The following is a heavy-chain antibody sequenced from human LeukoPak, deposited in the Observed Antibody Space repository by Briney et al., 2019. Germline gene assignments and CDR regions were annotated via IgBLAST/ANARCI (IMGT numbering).Heavy chain of an antibody. Sequence: GGSLRLSCAASGFTFSRNGMHWVRQAPGKGLEWVAVISYDGTNKYYADSVKGRFTISRDNSKNTLYLQMNSLRAEDTAVYYCAKGEGYGDYHLSYWGQGTLVTVSS. J-gene: IGHJ4*02. CDR3: AKGEGYGDYHLSY. D-gene: IGHD4-17*01. V-gene: IGHV3-30*18. CDR1: GFTFSRNG. CDR2: ISYDGTNK.